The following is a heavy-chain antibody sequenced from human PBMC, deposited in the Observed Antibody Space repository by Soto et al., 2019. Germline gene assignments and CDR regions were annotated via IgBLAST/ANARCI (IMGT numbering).Heavy chain of an antibody. J-gene: IGHJ4*02. D-gene: IGHD6-13*01. CDR1: GYSISSGYY. CDR2: IYHSGST. V-gene: IGHV4-38-2*02. Sequence: APLSLTCAVSGYSISSGYYWGWIRQPPGKGLEWIGSIYHSGSTYYNPSLKSRVTISVDTSKNQFSLKLSSVTAADTAVYYCARDDSSSWYMETEVFDYWGQRTLVTVSS. CDR3: ARDDSSSWYMETEVFDY.